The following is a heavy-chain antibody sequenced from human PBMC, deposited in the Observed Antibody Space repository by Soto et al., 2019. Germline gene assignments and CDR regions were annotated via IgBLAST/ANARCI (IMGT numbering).Heavy chain of an antibody. Sequence: PGGSLRLSCAASGFTFSNYAMHWVRQAPGKGPEWVAVISYDGSNKYYADSVKGRFTISRDNSKNTLYLQMNSLRAEDTAVYYCASCTAGYSSGWYGYYFDYWGQGTLVTVSS. J-gene: IGHJ4*02. CDR1: GFTFSNYA. CDR3: ASCTAGYSSGWYGYYFDY. V-gene: IGHV3-30-3*01. CDR2: ISYDGSNK. D-gene: IGHD6-19*01.